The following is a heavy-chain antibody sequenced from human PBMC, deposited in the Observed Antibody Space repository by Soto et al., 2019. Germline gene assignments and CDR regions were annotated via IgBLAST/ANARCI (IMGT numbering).Heavy chain of an antibody. J-gene: IGHJ4*02. CDR2: INTGNGNT. D-gene: IGHD3-3*01. Sequence: RASVKVSCKSSGYSFSNYNLHWVRQAPGQSLEWVGWINTGNGNTKYSAKFHDRVTISRDTSANTAYMELHNLRSEDTAVYFCARLQRYVEGLPGGLDYWGQGTRVTVSS. CDR1: GYSFSNYN. V-gene: IGHV1-3*04. CDR3: ARLQRYVEGLPGGLDY.